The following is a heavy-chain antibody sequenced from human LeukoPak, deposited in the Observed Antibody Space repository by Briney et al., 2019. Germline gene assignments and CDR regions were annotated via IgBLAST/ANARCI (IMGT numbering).Heavy chain of an antibody. CDR1: GLTVSSNY. D-gene: IGHD6-13*01. CDR2: IYSGGST. J-gene: IGHJ4*02. CDR3: AKELAAGGPQDY. V-gene: IGHV3-53*05. Sequence: PGGSLRLSCAASGLTVSSNYMSWVRQAPGKGLEWASVIYSGGSTNYADSVKGRFTISRDNSKNTLYLQMNSLRAEDTAVYYCAKELAAGGPQDYWGQGTLVTVSS.